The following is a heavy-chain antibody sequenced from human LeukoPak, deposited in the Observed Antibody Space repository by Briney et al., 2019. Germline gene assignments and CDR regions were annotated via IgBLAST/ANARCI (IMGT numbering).Heavy chain of an antibody. Sequence: QTGGSLRLSCAASGFTFSSYWRSWVRQAPGKGLEWVANIKQDGSEKYYVDSVKGRFTISRDNAKNSLYLQMNSLRAEDTAVYYCARDFLSDFWSGYYYYYYGMDVWGQGTTVTVSS. D-gene: IGHD3-3*01. V-gene: IGHV3-7*01. CDR1: GFTFSSYW. CDR2: IKQDGSEK. J-gene: IGHJ6*02. CDR3: ARDFLSDFWSGYYYYYYGMDV.